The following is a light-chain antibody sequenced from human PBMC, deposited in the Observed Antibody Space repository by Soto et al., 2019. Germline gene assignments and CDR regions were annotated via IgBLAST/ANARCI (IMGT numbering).Light chain of an antibody. Sequence: DIVMTQSPDSLAVSLGERATINCKSSQSVLYSSNNKNYLAWYQKKAGQPPKLLIYWASTRESGVPDRFSGSGSGTDFTLTISSPQAEDVAVYYCQQYYSTPPYTFGQGTKLEIK. J-gene: IGKJ2*01. CDR1: QSVLYSSNNKNY. CDR3: QQYYSTPPYT. V-gene: IGKV4-1*01. CDR2: WAS.